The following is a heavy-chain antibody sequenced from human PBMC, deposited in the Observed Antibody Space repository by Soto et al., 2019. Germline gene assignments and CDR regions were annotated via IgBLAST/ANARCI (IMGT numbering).Heavy chain of an antibody. CDR2: ISYDGSNK. CDR3: AKDRLTLYFDY. D-gene: IGHD3-9*01. J-gene: IGHJ4*02. Sequence: QVQLVESGGGVVQPGRSLRLSCAASGFTFSSYGMHWVRQAPGKGLEWVAVISYDGSNKYYADSVKGRFTISRDNSKNTLYLQMNSLRAEDTAVYYCAKDRLTLYFDYWGQGTLVTVSS. V-gene: IGHV3-30*18. CDR1: GFTFSSYG.